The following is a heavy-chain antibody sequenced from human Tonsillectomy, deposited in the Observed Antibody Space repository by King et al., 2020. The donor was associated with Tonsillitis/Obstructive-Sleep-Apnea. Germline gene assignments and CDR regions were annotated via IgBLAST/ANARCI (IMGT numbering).Heavy chain of an antibody. CDR2: INPRDSGT. Sequence: VQLVESGAEVKKPGASVKVSFKASGYTFTSYYMHWVRQAPGQGLEWMGIINPRDSGTNYAQKFQGRVTLTRDTSTSTVHMELSSLRSGDTAVYYCAREALAAAGTILDYWGQGTLVTVSS. J-gene: IGHJ4*02. D-gene: IGHD6-13*01. V-gene: IGHV1-46*01. CDR3: AREALAAAGTILDY. CDR1: GYTFTSYY.